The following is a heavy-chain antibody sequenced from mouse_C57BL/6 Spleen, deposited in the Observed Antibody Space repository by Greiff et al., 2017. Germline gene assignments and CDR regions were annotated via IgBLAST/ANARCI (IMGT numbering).Heavy chain of an antibody. D-gene: IGHD3-1*01. CDR3: ARGGLGAMDY. CDR2: IYPGDGDT. CDR1: GYAFSSSW. Sequence: VQLQQSGPELVKPGASVKISCKASGYAFSSSWMNWVKQRPGKGLEWIGRIYPGDGDTNYNGKFKGKATLTADKSSSTAYMQLSSLTSEDSAVYFCARGGLGAMDYWGQGTSGTVSS. J-gene: IGHJ4*01. V-gene: IGHV1-82*01.